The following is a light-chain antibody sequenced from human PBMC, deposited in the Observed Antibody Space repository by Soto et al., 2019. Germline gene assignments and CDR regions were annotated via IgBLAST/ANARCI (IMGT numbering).Light chain of an antibody. CDR1: SSDVGGYNY. V-gene: IGLV2-14*01. J-gene: IGLJ1*01. CDR3: SSYTSSSTYV. Sequence: QSALTQPASVSGSPGQSNTISCTGTSSDVGGYNYVSWYQQHPGKAPKLMIYDVSNRPSGVSNRFSGSKSGNTAYLTISGLQAEDEADYYCSSYTSSSTYVFGTGTKVTVL. CDR2: DVS.